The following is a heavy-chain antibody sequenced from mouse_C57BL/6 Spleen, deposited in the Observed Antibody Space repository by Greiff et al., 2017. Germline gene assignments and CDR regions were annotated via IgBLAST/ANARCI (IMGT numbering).Heavy chain of an antibody. CDR3: ARRIGSSYGYWYFDV. D-gene: IGHD1-1*01. J-gene: IGHJ1*03. V-gene: IGHV1-26*01. CDR1: GYTFTDYY. Sequence: EVQLQQSGPELVKPGASVKISCKASGYTFTDYYMNWVKQSHGKSLEWIGDINPNNGGTSYNQKFKGKATLTVDKSSSTAYMELRSLTSEDSAVYYCARRIGSSYGYWYFDVWGTGTTVTVSS. CDR2: INPNNGGT.